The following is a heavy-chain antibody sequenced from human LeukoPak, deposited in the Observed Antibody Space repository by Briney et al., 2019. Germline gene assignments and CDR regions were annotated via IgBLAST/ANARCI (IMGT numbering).Heavy chain of an antibody. Sequence: SETLSLTCTVSGGSISSSSYYWGWIRQPPGKGLEWIGSIYYSGSTYYNPSLKSRVTISVDTSKSQFSLKLSSVTAADTAVYYCARRREQWLDPHYFDYWGQGTLVTVSS. CDR2: IYYSGST. CDR3: ARRREQWLDPHYFDY. CDR1: GGSISSSSYY. J-gene: IGHJ4*02. V-gene: IGHV4-39*01. D-gene: IGHD6-19*01.